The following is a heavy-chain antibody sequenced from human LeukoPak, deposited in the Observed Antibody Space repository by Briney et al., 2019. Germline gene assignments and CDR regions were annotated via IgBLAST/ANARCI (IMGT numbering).Heavy chain of an antibody. CDR1: GYTFTGYY. D-gene: IGHD6-13*01. CDR3: ARGEGGYTTSWSIY. CDR2: SNPNSGAT. Sequence: ASVKDSCKASGYTFTGYYLHWVRQAPGQGLEWMGWSNPNSGATHYAQKFQGRVTMTRDTSVTTAYMELSRLRSDDTAVYYCARGEGGYTTSWSIYWGQGTLVTVSS. V-gene: IGHV1-2*02. J-gene: IGHJ4*02.